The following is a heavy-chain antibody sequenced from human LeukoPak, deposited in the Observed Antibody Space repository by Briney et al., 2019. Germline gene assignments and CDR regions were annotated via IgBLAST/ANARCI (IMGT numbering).Heavy chain of an antibody. CDR2: IIPILGIA. Sequence: SVKVSCKASGGTFSSYAISWVRQAPGQGLEWMGRIIPILGIANYAQKFQGRVTITADKSTSTAYMELSSLRSEDTAVCYCAMGIAVAGTDYWGQGTLVTVSS. CDR3: AMGIAVAGTDY. V-gene: IGHV1-69*04. D-gene: IGHD6-19*01. CDR1: GGTFSSYA. J-gene: IGHJ4*02.